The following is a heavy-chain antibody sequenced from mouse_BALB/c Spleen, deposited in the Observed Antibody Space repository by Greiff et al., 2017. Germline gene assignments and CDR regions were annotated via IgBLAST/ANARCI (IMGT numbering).Heavy chain of an antibody. D-gene: IGHD2-4*01. J-gene: IGHJ4*01. CDR3: ARADYPYAMDY. V-gene: IGHV2-6-7*01. Sequence: QVHVKQSGPGLVAPSQSLSITCTVSGFSLTGYGVNWVRQPPGKGLEWLGMIWGDGSTDYNSALKSRLSISKDNSKSQVFLKMNSLQTDDTARYYCARADYPYAMDYWGQGTSVTVSS. CDR2: IWGDGST. CDR1: GFSLTGYG.